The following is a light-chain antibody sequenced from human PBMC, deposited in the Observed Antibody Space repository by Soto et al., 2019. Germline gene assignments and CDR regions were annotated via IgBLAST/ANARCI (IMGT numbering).Light chain of an antibody. J-gene: IGKJ1*01. V-gene: IGKV1-5*01. CDR2: DVS. Sequence: DIQLSQNPPTLFAYVKDRVPITCRASQSISSWLAWYQQKPGKAPKLLIYDVSSLESGVPSRFSGGGSGTEFTLTISSLQPDDFATYYCQQCNTFWTFGRGTKVDIK. CDR3: QQCNTFWT. CDR1: QSISSW.